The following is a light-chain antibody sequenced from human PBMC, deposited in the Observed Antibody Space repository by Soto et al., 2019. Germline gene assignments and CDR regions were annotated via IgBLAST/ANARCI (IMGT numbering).Light chain of an antibody. CDR1: SSDIGGYNY. J-gene: IGLJ2*01. Sequence: QSALTQPASVSGSPGQSITISCTGTSSDIGGYNYVSWYQQHPGKAPKLMIYDVSYRPSGVSDRFSGSKSGNTASLTISGLQAEDEADYHCSSFATATLPVFGGGTKLTVL. CDR2: DVS. V-gene: IGLV2-14*01. CDR3: SSFATATLPV.